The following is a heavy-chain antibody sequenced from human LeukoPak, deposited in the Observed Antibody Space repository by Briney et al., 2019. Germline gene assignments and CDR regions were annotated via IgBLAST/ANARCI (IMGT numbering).Heavy chain of an antibody. CDR1: GFTFSSYW. D-gene: IGHD2-2*01. CDR2: INSDGSST. J-gene: IGHJ4*02. CDR3: ARDSSHYCSSTSCYSSGLDY. V-gene: IGHV3-74*01. Sequence: PGGSLRLSCAASGFTFSSYWMHWVRQAPGKGLVWVPRINSDGSSTSYADSVKGRFTISRDNAKNTLYLQMNSLRAEDTAVYYCARDSSHYCSSTSCYSSGLDYWGQGTLVTVSS.